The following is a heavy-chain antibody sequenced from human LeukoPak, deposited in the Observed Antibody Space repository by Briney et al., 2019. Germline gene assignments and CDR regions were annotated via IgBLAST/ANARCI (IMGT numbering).Heavy chain of an antibody. Sequence: PSETLSLTCTVSGGSISSGSYYWSWIRQPAGKGLEWIGRIYTSGSTNYNPSLKSRVTISVDTSKNQFSLKLSSVTAADTAVYYCASTSAYYNDSSGYYYHFDYWGQGTLVTVSS. J-gene: IGHJ4*02. D-gene: IGHD3-22*01. CDR2: IYTSGST. V-gene: IGHV4-61*02. CDR1: GGSISSGSYY. CDR3: ASTSAYYNDSSGYYYHFDY.